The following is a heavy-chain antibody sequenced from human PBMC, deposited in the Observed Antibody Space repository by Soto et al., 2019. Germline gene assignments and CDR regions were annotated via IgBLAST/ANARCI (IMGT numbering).Heavy chain of an antibody. J-gene: IGHJ3*02. CDR3: ARSRNVAEFNDYGGNYHGFDI. V-gene: IGHV1-69*01. CDR1: GGCVNSHA. Sequence: QVQLEQSGAEVKKAGSSVKVSCRAFGGCVNSHAISWVRQAPGQGLEWMGGIIPMFGTPTYAQRFQAGVTISADESTSTVYLDLSSLRSEDTAMYYCARSRNVAEFNDYGGNYHGFDIWGQGTMVTVSS. D-gene: IGHD4-17*01. CDR2: IIPMFGTP.